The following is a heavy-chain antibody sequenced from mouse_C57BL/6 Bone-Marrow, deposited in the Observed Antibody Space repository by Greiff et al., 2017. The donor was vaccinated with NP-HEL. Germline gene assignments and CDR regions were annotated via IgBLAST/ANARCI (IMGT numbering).Heavy chain of an antibody. V-gene: IGHV1-85*01. CDR1: GYTFTSYD. D-gene: IGHD1-1*01. CDR3: ARVYYGSPYYFEY. Sequence: VQLQQSGPELVKPGASVKLSCKASGYTFTSYDINWVKQRPGQGLEWIGWIYPRDGSTKYNEKFKGKATLTVDTSSSTAYMELHSLTSEDSAVYFCARVYYGSPYYFEYWGKGTTLTVSA. CDR2: IYPRDGST. J-gene: IGHJ2*01.